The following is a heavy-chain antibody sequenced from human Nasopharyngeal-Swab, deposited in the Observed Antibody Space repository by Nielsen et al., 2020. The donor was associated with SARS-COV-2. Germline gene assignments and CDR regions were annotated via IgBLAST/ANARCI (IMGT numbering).Heavy chain of an antibody. V-gene: IGHV1-69*10. J-gene: IGHJ4*02. Sequence: SVKVSCKVSGGTFSKYAISWVRQAPGQGLEWMGGIIVNLGMTKYAQKFKDSVIINADESTGTAYMELSSLRSEDTAVYYCATWGIGYGENAHATFDSWGQGTQVTASS. CDR1: GGTFSKYA. CDR2: IIVNLGMT. D-gene: IGHD4-17*01. CDR3: ATWGIGYGENAHATFDS.